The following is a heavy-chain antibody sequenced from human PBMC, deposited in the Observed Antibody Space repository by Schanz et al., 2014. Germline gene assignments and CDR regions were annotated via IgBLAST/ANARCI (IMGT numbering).Heavy chain of an antibody. V-gene: IGHV1-46*01. CDR3: ARHRFGVFYYGLDV. Sequence: QVQLVQSGAEVKKPGASVKVSCKASGYTFTSDSMHWVRQAPGQGLEWMGMINPSGGSTTYAQKFQDRVIMSTDRSSSTAYLELRSLTSDDSAIYYCARHRFGVFYYGLDVWGQGTTILVSS. CDR2: INPSGGST. D-gene: IGHD3-10*01. CDR1: GYTFTSDS. J-gene: IGHJ6*02.